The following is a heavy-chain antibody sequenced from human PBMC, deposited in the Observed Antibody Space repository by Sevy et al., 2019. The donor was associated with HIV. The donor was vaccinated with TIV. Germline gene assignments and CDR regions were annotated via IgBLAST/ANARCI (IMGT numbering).Heavy chain of an antibody. CDR2: ISSSSSSI. Sequence: GGSLRLSCAASVFTFSSYSMHWVRQAPGKGLEWVSYISSSSSSIFYADSVKGRFTISRDNAKKSLYLQMNSLTAEDTAVYYCARDEQTYGDYDYFDYWGQGTLVTVSS. CDR1: VFTFSSYS. J-gene: IGHJ4*02. D-gene: IGHD4-17*01. CDR3: ARDEQTYGDYDYFDY. V-gene: IGHV3-48*01.